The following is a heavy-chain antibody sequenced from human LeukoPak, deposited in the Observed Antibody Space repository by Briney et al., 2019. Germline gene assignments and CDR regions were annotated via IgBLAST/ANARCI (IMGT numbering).Heavy chain of an antibody. D-gene: IGHD2-2*01. J-gene: IGHJ6*02. CDR1: SGSISSYY. Sequence: PSETLSLTCTVSSGSISSYYWSWIRQPPGKGLEWIGYIYYSGSTNYNPSLKSRVTISVDTSKNQFSLKLSSVTAADTAVYYCARLRLVVPAASYYYYYYGMDVWGQGTTVTVSS. CDR3: ARLRLVVPAASYYYYYYGMDV. V-gene: IGHV4-59*08. CDR2: IYYSGST.